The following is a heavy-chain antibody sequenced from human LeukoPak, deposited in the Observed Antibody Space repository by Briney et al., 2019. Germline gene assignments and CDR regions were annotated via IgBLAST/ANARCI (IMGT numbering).Heavy chain of an antibody. CDR2: IHYDGSNK. D-gene: IGHD3-10*01. J-gene: IGHJ6*02. CDR3: ARSLKGYGSGSYYNLFYYYYYGMDV. Sequence: GGSLRPSCAASGFTFSNAWMSWVRQAPGKGLEWVAFIHYDGSNKYYADSVKGRFTISRDNSKNTLYLQMNSLRAEDTAVYYCARSLKGYGSGSYYNLFYYYYYGMDVWGQGTTVTVSS. V-gene: IGHV3-30*02. CDR1: GFTFSNAW.